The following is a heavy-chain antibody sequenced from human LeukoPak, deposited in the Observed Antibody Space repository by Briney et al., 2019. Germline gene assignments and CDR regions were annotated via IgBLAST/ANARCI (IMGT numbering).Heavy chain of an antibody. D-gene: IGHD4-17*01. CDR3: ASGDGLGGRGESGYFQH. V-gene: IGHV1-69*04. CDR2: IIPILGIA. Sequence: ASVKVSCKASGGTFSSYAISWVRQAPGQGLEWMGRIIPILGIANYAQKFQGRVTITADKSTSTAYMELSSLRSEDTAVYYCASGDGLGGRGESGYFQHWGQGTLVTVSS. CDR1: GGTFSSYA. J-gene: IGHJ1*01.